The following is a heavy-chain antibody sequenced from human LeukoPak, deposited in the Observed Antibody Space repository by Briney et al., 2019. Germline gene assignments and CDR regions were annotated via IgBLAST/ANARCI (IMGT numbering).Heavy chain of an antibody. D-gene: IGHD1-26*01. CDR1: GFTFSSYA. CDR3: ARAPVGAPYYDS. J-gene: IGHJ4*02. Sequence: GRSLRLSCAASGFTFSSYAMHWVRQAPGKGLEWVAVISYDGSNKYYADSVKGRFTISRDNSKNTLYLQMNSLRAEDTAVYYCARAPVGAPYYDSWGQGTLVSVSS. V-gene: IGHV3-30-3*01. CDR2: ISYDGSNK.